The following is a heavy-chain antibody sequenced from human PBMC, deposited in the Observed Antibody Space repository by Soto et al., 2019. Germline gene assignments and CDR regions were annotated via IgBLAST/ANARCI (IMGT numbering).Heavy chain of an antibody. CDR2: IYYSGST. J-gene: IGHJ6*02. CDR1: GGSISSGDYY. D-gene: IGHD2-15*01. CDR3: ARGKCSGGSCYSEIYYYYGMDV. Sequence: SETLSLTCSVSGGSISSGDYYWSWIRQPPGKGLEWIGYIYYSGSTYYNPSLKSRVTISVDTSKNQFSLKLSSVTAADTAVYYCARGKCSGGSCYSEIYYYYGMDVWGQGTTVTVSS. V-gene: IGHV4-30-4*01.